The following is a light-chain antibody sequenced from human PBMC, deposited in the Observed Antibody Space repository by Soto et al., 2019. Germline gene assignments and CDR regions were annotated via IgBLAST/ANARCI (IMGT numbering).Light chain of an antibody. J-gene: IGKJ4*01. CDR1: QYISSN. CDR3: QQYHDWPPLT. Sequence: DIVMTQSPATLSESPGERVTLSCRASQYISSNLAWYQQKPGQPPRLLIYDATSRATGIPSRFSGSGSGTDSTLTIASLQSEDFAVYFWQQYHDWPPLTFGGGTKVEIK. V-gene: IGKV3D-15*01. CDR2: DAT.